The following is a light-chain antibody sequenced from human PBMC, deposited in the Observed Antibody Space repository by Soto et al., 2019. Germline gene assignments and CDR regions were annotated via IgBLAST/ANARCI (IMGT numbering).Light chain of an antibody. J-gene: IGKJ3*01. V-gene: IGKV3-20*01. CDR2: DAS. Sequence: DIVLTQSPGTLSLSPGERAILSCRASQSVVNSYLAWFQHKPGQAPRLLIHDASRRATGIPVRFSGSRSGTDFTLTISRLEPEDFAVYYCKQYGDSPFTFGPGTRVDIK. CDR1: QSVVNSY. CDR3: KQYGDSPFT.